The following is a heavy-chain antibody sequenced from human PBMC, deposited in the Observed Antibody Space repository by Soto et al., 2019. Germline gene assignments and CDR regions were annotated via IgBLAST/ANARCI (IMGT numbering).Heavy chain of an antibody. V-gene: IGHV3-30*18. CDR2: ISYDGSNK. Sequence: GGSLRLSCAASGFTFSSYGMHWVRQAPGKGLEWVAVISYDGSNKYYADSVKGRFTISRDNSKNTLYLQMNSLRAEDTAVYYCAKDEGQGSFLVGAMNAFDIWGQGTMVTVSS. D-gene: IGHD1-26*01. J-gene: IGHJ3*02. CDR3: AKDEGQGSFLVGAMNAFDI. CDR1: GFTFSSYG.